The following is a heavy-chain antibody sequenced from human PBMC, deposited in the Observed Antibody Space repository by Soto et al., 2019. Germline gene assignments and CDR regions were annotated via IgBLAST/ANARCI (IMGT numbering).Heavy chain of an antibody. Sequence: SETLSLTCTVSGGSISSGGYYWSWIRQHPGKGLEWIGYIYYSGSTYYNPSLKSRVTISVDTSKNQFSLKLSSVTAADTAVYYCARRGGSYGYFDYWGQGTLVTVSS. CDR3: ARRGGSYGYFDY. CDR1: GGSISSGGYY. J-gene: IGHJ4*02. V-gene: IGHV4-31*03. D-gene: IGHD1-26*01. CDR2: IYYSGST.